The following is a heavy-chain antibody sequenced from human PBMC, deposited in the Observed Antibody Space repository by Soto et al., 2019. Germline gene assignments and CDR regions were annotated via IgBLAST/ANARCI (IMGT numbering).Heavy chain of an antibody. CDR2: INPNSGGT. V-gene: IGHV1-2*04. D-gene: IGHD3-3*01. Sequence: ASVKVSCKASGYTFTGYYMHWVRQAPGQGLEWMGWINPNSGGTNYAQKFQGWVTMTRDTSISTAYMELSRLRSDDTAVYYCARDRLDYDFWSGSAGYYYGMDVWGQGTTVTVSS. CDR3: ARDRLDYDFWSGSAGYYYGMDV. J-gene: IGHJ6*02. CDR1: GYTFTGYY.